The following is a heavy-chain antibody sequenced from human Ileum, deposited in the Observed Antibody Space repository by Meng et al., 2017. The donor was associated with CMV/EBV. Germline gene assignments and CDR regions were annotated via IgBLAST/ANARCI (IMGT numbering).Heavy chain of an antibody. V-gene: IGHV2-5*02. D-gene: IGHD6-19*01. CDR2: IYWDDDN. J-gene: IGHJ4*02. Sequence: CYFLGILLSSYVVWLGWIRQPPGKALEWLALIYWDDDNRYSPSLKSRLTITKDTSKNQVVLTMTNMDPVDTATYYCAHIPRVYTGGWGYFDYWGQGTLVTVSS. CDR3: AHIPRVYTGGWGYFDY. CDR1: GILLSSYVVW.